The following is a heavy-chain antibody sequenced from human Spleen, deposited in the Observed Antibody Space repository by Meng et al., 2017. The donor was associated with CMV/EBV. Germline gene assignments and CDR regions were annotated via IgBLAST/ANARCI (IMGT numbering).Heavy chain of an antibody. D-gene: IGHD3-3*01. CDR3: AREFYFFGSNYYPHYFDS. Sequence: ASVKVSCKTSGYSFTDHYIHWVRQAPGQGLEWVGWVNPKTGATNYAQNFQGRVILTRDTSMRTAYMELRRLRSDDTAVYFCAREFYFFGSNYYPHYFDSWGQGTLVTVSS. CDR1: GYSFTDHY. V-gene: IGHV1-2*02. J-gene: IGHJ4*02. CDR2: VNPKTGAT.